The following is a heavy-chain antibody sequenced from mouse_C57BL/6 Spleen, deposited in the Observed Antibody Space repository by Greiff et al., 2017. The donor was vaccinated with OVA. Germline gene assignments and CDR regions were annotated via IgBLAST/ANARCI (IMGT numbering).Heavy chain of an antibody. CDR1: GYTFTSYW. CDR2: IDPSDSET. Sequence: QVQLQQPGAELVRPGSSVKLSCKASGYTFTSYWMHWVKQRPIQGLEWIGNIDPSDSETHYNQKFKDKATLTVDKSSSTAYMQLSSLTSEDSSVYYCARDDGDYALAYWGQGTLVTVSA. D-gene: IGHD2-3*01. J-gene: IGHJ3*01. CDR3: ARDDGDYALAY. V-gene: IGHV1-52*01.